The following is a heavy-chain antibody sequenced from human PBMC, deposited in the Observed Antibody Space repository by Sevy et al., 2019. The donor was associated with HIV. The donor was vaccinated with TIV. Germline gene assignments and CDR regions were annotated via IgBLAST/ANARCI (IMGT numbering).Heavy chain of an antibody. CDR3: AREGCTRPHDY. CDR2: LSFGCGKI. D-gene: IGHD2-8*01. CDR1: GFILNIYS. J-gene: IGHJ4*02. V-gene: IGHV3-23*01. Sequence: GGSLRLSCVVSGFILNIYSMSWVRQAPGKGLESVSTLSFGCGKINYADSVKGRFIISRDDSKNTLYLQMNSLRAEDTAVYFCAREGCTRPHDYWGQGTLVTVSS.